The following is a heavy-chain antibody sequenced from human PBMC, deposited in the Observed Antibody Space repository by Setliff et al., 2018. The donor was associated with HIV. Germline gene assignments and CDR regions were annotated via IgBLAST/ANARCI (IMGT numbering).Heavy chain of an antibody. CDR3: VRHRVAARPSYFDF. D-gene: IGHD6-6*01. V-gene: IGHV4-39*01. CDR2: VYYRGGT. CDR1: AGSISGNTY. Sequence: SETLSLTCTVSAGSISGNTYWGWIRQPPGKGLEWIGSVYYRGGTYCNPSLESRVATSADTSKNQVSLQLSSVTAADTALYFCVRHRVAARPSYFDFWGHGTLVTVSS. J-gene: IGHJ4*01.